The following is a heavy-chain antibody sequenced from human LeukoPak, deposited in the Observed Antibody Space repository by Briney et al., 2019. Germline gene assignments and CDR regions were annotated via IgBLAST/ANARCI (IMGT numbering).Heavy chain of an antibody. V-gene: IGHV3-53*01. CDR2: IYSGGST. CDR1: GFTVSSNY. CDR3: VGPYDSSGYYFAFDI. Sequence: GGSLRLSCAASGFTVSSNYMSWVRQAQGKGLEGVSVIYSGGSTYYADSVKGRFTISRDNSKNTLYLQMNSLRAEDTAVYYCVGPYDSSGYYFAFDIWGRGTMVTVSS. D-gene: IGHD3-22*01. J-gene: IGHJ3*02.